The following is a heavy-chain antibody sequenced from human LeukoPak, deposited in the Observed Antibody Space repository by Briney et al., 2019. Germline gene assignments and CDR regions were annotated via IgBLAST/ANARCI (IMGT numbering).Heavy chain of an antibody. V-gene: IGHV1-2*02. Sequence: WASVKVSCKASGFTFTGYYMHWVRQAPGQGLEWMGWINPKSGGTNYAQKFQGRVTMTRDTSTSTVYMELSSLRSEDTAVYYCARLAVAQTGLFDYWGQGTLVTVSS. D-gene: IGHD6-19*01. J-gene: IGHJ4*02. CDR1: GFTFTGYY. CDR2: INPKSGGT. CDR3: ARLAVAQTGLFDY.